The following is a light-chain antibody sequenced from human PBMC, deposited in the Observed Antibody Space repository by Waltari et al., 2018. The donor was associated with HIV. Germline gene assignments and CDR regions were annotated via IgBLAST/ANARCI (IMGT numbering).Light chain of an antibody. CDR1: QRVSSSY. Sequence: EIVMTQSPATLSMSPGERATLSCRASQRVSSSYLPWYQQRPGQTPRLRIYGSSTRRTGIPARFSGSGSGTDFTLTISSLQPEDFAVYYCQQEYNLPWTFGQGTKVEIK. J-gene: IGKJ1*01. V-gene: IGKV3D-7*01. CDR3: QQEYNLPWT. CDR2: GSS.